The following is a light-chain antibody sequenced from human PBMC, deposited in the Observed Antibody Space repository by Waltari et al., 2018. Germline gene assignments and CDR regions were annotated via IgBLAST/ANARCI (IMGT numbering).Light chain of an antibody. CDR3: QQYGTSPTWT. CDR1: QSISSY. CDR2: AAS. Sequence: DIQMTQSPSSLSPSVGYRVTITCRASQSISSYLNWYQQKPGKAPKLLIYAASSLQSGVPSRFSGSGSGTDFTLTISRLEPEDFAVYYCQQYGTSPTWTFGQGTKVEIK. V-gene: IGKV1-39*01. J-gene: IGKJ1*01.